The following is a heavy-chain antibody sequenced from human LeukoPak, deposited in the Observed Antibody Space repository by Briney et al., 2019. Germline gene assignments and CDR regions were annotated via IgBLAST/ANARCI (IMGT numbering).Heavy chain of an antibody. J-gene: IGHJ4*02. CDR2: ISYDGSNK. CDR1: GFTFSSYG. Sequence: GRSLRLSCAASGFTFSSYGMHWVRQAPGKGLEWVAVISYDGSNKYYADSVKGRFTIPRDNSKNTLYLQMNSLRAEDTAVYYCAKEGRGAVADWGQGTLVTVSS. CDR3: AKEGRGAVAD. V-gene: IGHV3-30*18. D-gene: IGHD6-19*01.